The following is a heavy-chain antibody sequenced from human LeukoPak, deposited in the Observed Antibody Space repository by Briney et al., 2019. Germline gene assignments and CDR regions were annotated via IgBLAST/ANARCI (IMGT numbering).Heavy chain of an antibody. CDR2: IYHSGST. J-gene: IGHJ5*02. CDR1: GYSISSGYY. Sequence: PSETLSLTCAVSGYSISSGYYWGWIRQPPGKGLEWIGSIYHSGSTYYNPSLKSRVTISVDTSKNQFSLKLSSVTAADTAVYYCARSFTYYYDSSGYKGPWGQGTLVTASS. V-gene: IGHV4-38-2*01. CDR3: ARSFTYYYDSSGYKGP. D-gene: IGHD3-22*01.